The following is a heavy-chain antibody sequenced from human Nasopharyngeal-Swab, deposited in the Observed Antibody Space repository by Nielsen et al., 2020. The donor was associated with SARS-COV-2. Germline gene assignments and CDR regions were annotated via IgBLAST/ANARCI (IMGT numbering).Heavy chain of an antibody. V-gene: IGHV3-9*01. D-gene: IGHD2-2*01. CDR3: AKSNQYCSSTSCAQDAFDI. J-gene: IGHJ3*02. CDR2: ISWNSGSI. Sequence: WIRQPPGKGLEWVSGISWNSGSIGYADSVKGRFTISRDNAKNSLYLQMNSLRAEDTALYYCAKSNQYCSSTSCAQDAFDIWGQGTMVTVSS.